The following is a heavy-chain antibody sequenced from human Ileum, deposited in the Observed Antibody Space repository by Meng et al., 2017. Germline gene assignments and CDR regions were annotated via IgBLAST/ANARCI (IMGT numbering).Heavy chain of an antibody. Sequence: VQRHCAGPELGRPSATLSLPCTVSGGSVSSGSYYWSWIRQPPGKGLEWIGHIYYSGSTNYNPSLKSRVTISVDMSKNQFSLKLNSVTAADTAIYFCARSSTSPASYFFDYWGQGTLVTVSS. D-gene: IGHD6-6*01. CDR1: GGSVSSGSYY. CDR2: IYYSGST. J-gene: IGHJ4*02. V-gene: IGHV4-61*01. CDR3: ARSSTSPASYFFDY.